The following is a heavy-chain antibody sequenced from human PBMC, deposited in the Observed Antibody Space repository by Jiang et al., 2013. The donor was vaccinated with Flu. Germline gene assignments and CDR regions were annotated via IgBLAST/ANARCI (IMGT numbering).Heavy chain of an antibody. D-gene: IGHD6-13*01. CDR1: GFSLNNVRMG. CDR3: ARTGVSAAGVFYFDS. CDR2: IFSNDDK. V-gene: IGHV2-26*01. Sequence: KPTQTLTLTCTVSGFSLNNVRMGVSWIRQPPGKALEWLAHIFSNDDKSQNTSLKHRLDISKDNSKSQVVLTMTNMDPVDSGTYYCARTGVSAAGVFYFDSWGLGTRVTVSS. J-gene: IGHJ4*02.